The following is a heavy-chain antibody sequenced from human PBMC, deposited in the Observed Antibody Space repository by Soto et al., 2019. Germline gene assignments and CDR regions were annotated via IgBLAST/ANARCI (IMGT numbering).Heavy chain of an antibody. D-gene: IGHD6-19*01. CDR2: INPSGGST. CDR1: GYTFTSYY. V-gene: IGHV1-46*01. Sequence: ASVKVSCKASGYTFTSYYMHWVRQAPGQGLEWMGIINPSGGSTSYAQKFQGRVTITRDTSASTVYMELSSLRSEDTAVYYCARVSGWYFLDYWGQGTLVTVSS. CDR3: ARVSGWYFLDY. J-gene: IGHJ4*02.